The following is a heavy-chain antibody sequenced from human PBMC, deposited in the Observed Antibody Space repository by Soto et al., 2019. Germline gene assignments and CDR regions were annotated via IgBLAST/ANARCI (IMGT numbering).Heavy chain of an antibody. Sequence: QITLKATGPTLVKPTQTLTLTCTFSGFSLSTSGVGVGWCRQPPGKALEWLALIYWDDDKRYSPSLKSRLTITKDTSKNQVVLTMTHMDPVDTATYYCAHSVSSFVKEDWFDHWGQGTLVTVSS. CDR1: GFSLSTSGVG. D-gene: IGHD6-6*01. J-gene: IGHJ5*02. CDR2: IYWDDDK. V-gene: IGHV2-5*02. CDR3: AHSVSSFVKEDWFDH.